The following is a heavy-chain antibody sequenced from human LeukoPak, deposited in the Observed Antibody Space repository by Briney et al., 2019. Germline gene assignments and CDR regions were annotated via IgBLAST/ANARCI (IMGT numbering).Heavy chain of an antibody. J-gene: IGHJ5*02. CDR1: GGSISSYY. V-gene: IGHV4-59*01. Sequence: SETLSLTCTVSGGSISSYYWSWIRQPPGKGLEWIGYIYYSGSTNYNPSLKSRVTISVDTSRNQFSLKLSSVTAADTAVYYCARVGYCSSTSCYGDSIWFDPWGQGTLVTVSS. CDR3: ARVGYCSSTSCYGDSIWFDP. CDR2: IYYSGST. D-gene: IGHD2-2*01.